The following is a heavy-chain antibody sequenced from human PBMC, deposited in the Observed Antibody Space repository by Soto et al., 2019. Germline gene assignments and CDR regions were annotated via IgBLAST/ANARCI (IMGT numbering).Heavy chain of an antibody. CDR1: GFTFKNYA. V-gene: IGHV3-23*01. Sequence: GGSLRLSCAASGFTFKNYALSWVRQAPGKGLEWVLAISGSGGSTYYADSVKGRFTISRDKSKNTLYLQMNSLRAEDTALYYCAKSFSSNWYDYFDYWGQGSLVTVSS. CDR2: ISGSGGST. J-gene: IGHJ4*02. CDR3: AKSFSSNWYDYFDY. D-gene: IGHD6-13*01.